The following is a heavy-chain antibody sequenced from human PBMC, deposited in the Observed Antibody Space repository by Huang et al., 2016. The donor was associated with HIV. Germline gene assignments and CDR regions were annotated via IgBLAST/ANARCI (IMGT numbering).Heavy chain of an antibody. CDR2: FNPEEGER. V-gene: IGHV1-24*01. Sequence: QVQLTQSGAEVKKPGASVKVSCKISGDSLTESSMHWVRQATGKGLEWMGSFNPEEGERVYAQRCQGRVTMTEDTTTDTAYLELSSLRSEDTAVYYCATEGLWGEGNTLDYWGQGTLVTVSS. CDR1: GDSLTESS. D-gene: IGHD3-10*01. CDR3: ATEGLWGEGNTLDY. J-gene: IGHJ4*02.